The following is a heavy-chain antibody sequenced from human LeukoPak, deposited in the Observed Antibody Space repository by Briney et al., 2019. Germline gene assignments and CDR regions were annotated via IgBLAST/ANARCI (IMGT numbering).Heavy chain of an antibody. Sequence: ASETLSLTXTVSGGSISSYYWSWIRQPAGKGLEWIGRIYTSGSTNYNPSLKSRVTMSVDTSKNQFSLKLSSVTAADTAVYYCAGGEYYYGSGSYQEYYFDYWGQGTLVTVSS. CDR1: GGSISSYY. J-gene: IGHJ4*02. D-gene: IGHD3-10*01. CDR2: IYTSGST. CDR3: AGGEYYYGSGSYQEYYFDY. V-gene: IGHV4-4*07.